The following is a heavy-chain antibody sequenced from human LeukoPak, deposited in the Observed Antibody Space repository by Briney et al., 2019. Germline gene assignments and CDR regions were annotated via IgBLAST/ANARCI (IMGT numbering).Heavy chain of an antibody. CDR2: VSPSGDIT. J-gene: IGHJ3*01. CDR1: EFHFSTHG. Sequence: GGSLKLSCAASEFHFSTHGMNWVRQAPGKGLKWVSGVSPSGDITYYADSVMGRFTISRDNRKSTVSLQMNSLRAEDTALYYCVRDLDWGAFDVWGQGTMVTVSS. CDR3: VRDLDWGAFDV. D-gene: IGHD3/OR15-3a*01. V-gene: IGHV3-23*01.